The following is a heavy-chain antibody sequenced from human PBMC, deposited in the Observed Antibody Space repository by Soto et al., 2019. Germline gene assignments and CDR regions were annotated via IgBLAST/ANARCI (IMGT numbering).Heavy chain of an antibody. V-gene: IGHV3-30-3*01. CDR2: ISYDGSNK. CDR3: AREYVNYYGMDV. Sequence: QVQLVESGGGVVQPGRSLRLSCAASGFTFSSYAMHWVRQAPGKGLEWVAVISYDGSNKYYADSVKGRFTISKDNSKNTLYLQMNSLRAEDTAVYYCAREYVNYYGMDVW. D-gene: IGHD3-16*01. J-gene: IGHJ6*01. CDR1: GFTFSSYA.